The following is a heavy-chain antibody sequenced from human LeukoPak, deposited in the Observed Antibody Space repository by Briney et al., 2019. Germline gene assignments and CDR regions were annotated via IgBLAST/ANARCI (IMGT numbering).Heavy chain of an antibody. CDR3: ARSEYCSSTSCYYTGAYNWFDP. J-gene: IGHJ5*02. CDR1: GYIFTSYD. Sequence: ASVKVSCKASGYIFTSYDINWVRQATGQGLEWMGWMNPNSGNTGYAQKFQGRVTMTRNTSISTAYMELSSLRSEDTAVYYCARSEYCSSTSCYYTGAYNWFDPWGQGTLVTVSS. V-gene: IGHV1-8*01. CDR2: MNPNSGNT. D-gene: IGHD2-2*01.